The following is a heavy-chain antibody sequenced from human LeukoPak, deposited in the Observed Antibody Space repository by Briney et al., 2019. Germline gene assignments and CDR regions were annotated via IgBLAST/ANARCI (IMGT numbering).Heavy chain of an antibody. D-gene: IGHD3-22*01. CDR1: GGSLSGYY. CDR3: ARNGMRGFAFDP. J-gene: IGHJ5*02. CDR2: ISHSGGT. V-gene: IGHV4-34*01. Sequence: SETLSLTCAVYGGSLSGYYWSWIRQPPGKGLEWIGEISHSGGTNYNPSLKSRVTISADSPRSHFSLRLSSVTAADTAVYYCARNGMRGFAFDPWGQGTLVTVSS.